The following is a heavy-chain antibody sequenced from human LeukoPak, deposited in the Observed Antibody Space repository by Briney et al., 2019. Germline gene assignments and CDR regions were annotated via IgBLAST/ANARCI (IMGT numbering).Heavy chain of an antibody. CDR1: GDSVSSNSVT. V-gene: IGHV6-1*01. Sequence: SQTLSLTCAISGDSVSSNSVTWNWIRQSPSRGLEWLGRTYYRSTWYNDYAVSVRGRITVNPDTSKNQFSLHLNSVTPEDTAVYYCARRLTQYDCFDPWGQGILVTVSS. D-gene: IGHD2-2*01. CDR2: TYYRSTWYN. CDR3: ARRLTQYDCFDP. J-gene: IGHJ5*02.